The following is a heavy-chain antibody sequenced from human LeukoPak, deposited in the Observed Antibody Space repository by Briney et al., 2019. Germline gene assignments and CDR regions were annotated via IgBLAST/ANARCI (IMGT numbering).Heavy chain of an antibody. V-gene: IGHV3-23*01. CDR3: AKGDDAEYFQH. Sequence: PGGSLRLSCAASGFTFSSYAMSWVRQAPGKGLEWVSAISGSGGSTYYADSVKGRFTISRDNCKNTLYLQVNRLITAATAVYYCAKGDDAEYFQHWGQGTLVTVSS. J-gene: IGHJ1*01. D-gene: IGHD3-16*01. CDR1: GFTFSSYA. CDR2: ISGSGGST.